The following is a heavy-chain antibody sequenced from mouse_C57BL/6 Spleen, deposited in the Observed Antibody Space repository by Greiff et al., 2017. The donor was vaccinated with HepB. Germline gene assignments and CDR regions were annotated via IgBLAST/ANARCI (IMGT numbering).Heavy chain of an antibody. J-gene: IGHJ4*01. D-gene: IGHD2-14*01. Sequence: QVQLQQPGAELVRPGSSVKLSCKASGYTFTSYWMHWVKQRPIQGLEWIGNIDPSDSETHYNQKFKDKATLTVDKSSSTAYMQLSSLTSEDSAVYYGARYEYDAMDYWGQGTSVTVSS. CDR3: ARYEYDAMDY. CDR2: IDPSDSET. V-gene: IGHV1-52*01. CDR1: GYTFTSYW.